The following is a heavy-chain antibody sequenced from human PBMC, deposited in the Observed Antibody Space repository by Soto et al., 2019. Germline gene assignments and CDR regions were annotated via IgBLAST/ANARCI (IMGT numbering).Heavy chain of an antibody. J-gene: IGHJ6*02. Sequence: ASVKVSCKASEGTFNNYPITWVRQAPGQGLEWMGGSIPISGTANYAQKFQGRVTISVDESTSTAYMELSSLRSEDTAVYYCARGRGYSGDDHYYYFDMDVWGQGTTVTVSS. CDR1: EGTFNNYP. V-gene: IGHV1-69*13. CDR2: SIPISGTA. D-gene: IGHD5-12*01. CDR3: ARGRGYSGDDHYYYFDMDV.